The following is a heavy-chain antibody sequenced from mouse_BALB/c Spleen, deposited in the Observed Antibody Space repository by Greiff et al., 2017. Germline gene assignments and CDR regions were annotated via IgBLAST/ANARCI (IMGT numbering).Heavy chain of an antibody. V-gene: IGHV5-4*02. Sequence: EVMLVESGGGLVKPGGSLKLSCAASGFTFSDYYMYWVRQTPEKRLEWVATISDGGSYTYYPDSVKGRFTISRDNAKNNLYLQMSSLKSEDTAMYYCARETVVAPFDVWGAGTTVTVSS. D-gene: IGHD1-1*01. CDR3: ARETVVAPFDV. CDR2: ISDGGSYT. CDR1: GFTFSDYY. J-gene: IGHJ1*01.